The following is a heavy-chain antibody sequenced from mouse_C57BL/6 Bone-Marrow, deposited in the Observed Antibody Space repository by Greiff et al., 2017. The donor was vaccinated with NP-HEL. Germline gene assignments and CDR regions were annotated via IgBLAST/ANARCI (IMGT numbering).Heavy chain of an antibody. CDR3: ALYGNYWYFEV. CDR1: GYTFTSYW. Sequence: QVHVKQSGAELVKPGASVKLSCKASGYTFTSYWMHWVKQRPGQGLEWIGMIHPNSGSTNYNEKFKSKATLTVDKSSSTAYMQLSSLTSEDSAVYYCALYGNYWYFEVWGTGTTVTVSS. D-gene: IGHD2-1*01. J-gene: IGHJ1*03. V-gene: IGHV1-64*01. CDR2: IHPNSGST.